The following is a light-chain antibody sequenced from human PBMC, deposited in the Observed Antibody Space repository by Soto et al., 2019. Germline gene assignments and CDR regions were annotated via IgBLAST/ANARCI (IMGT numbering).Light chain of an antibody. J-gene: IGLJ1*01. CDR2: EVT. V-gene: IGLV2-14*01. CDR1: SSDVGGYNY. Sequence: QSVLAQPASVSGSPGQSITSSCTGTSSDVGGYNYVAWYQQHPGKAPKLIIYEVTNRPSGVSYRFSASKSGNTASLTISGLQSEDEADYYCISYTGKSASYVFGTGTKLTVL. CDR3: ISYTGKSASYV.